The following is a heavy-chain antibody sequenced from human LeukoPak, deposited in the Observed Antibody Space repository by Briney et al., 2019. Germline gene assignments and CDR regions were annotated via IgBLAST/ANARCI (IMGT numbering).Heavy chain of an antibody. D-gene: IGHD6-19*01. CDR1: GYTFTSYY. CDR3: AREGSSGWYSQSFDY. Sequence: ASVKVSCKASGYTFTSYYIHWVRQAPGQGLEWMGIIYPGGGSTSYAQKFQGRVTMTRDMSTSTVYMELSSLRSEDTAVYYCAREGSSGWYSQSFDYWGQGTLVTVSS. CDR2: IYPGGGST. J-gene: IGHJ4*02. V-gene: IGHV1-46*01.